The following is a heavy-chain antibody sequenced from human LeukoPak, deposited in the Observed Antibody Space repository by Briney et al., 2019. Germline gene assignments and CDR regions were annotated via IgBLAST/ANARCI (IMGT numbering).Heavy chain of an antibody. D-gene: IGHD6-13*01. J-gene: IGHJ4*02. V-gene: IGHV3-21*01. CDR2: ISSSSSYI. CDR3: AASPGIAAAGTG. Sequence: GGSLRLSCAASGFTFSSYSMNWVRQAPGKGLEWVSSISSSSSYIYYADSVKGRFTISRDNAKNSLYLQMNSLRAEDTAVYYCAASPGIAAAGTGGGQGTLVTVSS. CDR1: GFTFSSYS.